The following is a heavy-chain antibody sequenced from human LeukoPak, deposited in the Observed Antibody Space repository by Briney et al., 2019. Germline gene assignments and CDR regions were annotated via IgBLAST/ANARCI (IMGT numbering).Heavy chain of an antibody. CDR1: GFTFSSYA. CDR2: ISGSGGST. CDR3: VRGGYCSSTSCYMDAYYYYYYMDV. Sequence: PGGSLRLSCAASGFTFSSYAMSWVRQAPGKGLEWVSVISGSGGSTYYADSVKGRFTISRDNSKNTLYLQMNSLRAEDTAVYYCVRGGYCSSTSCYMDAYYYYYYMDVWGKGTTVTVSS. J-gene: IGHJ6*03. D-gene: IGHD2-2*02. V-gene: IGHV3-23*01.